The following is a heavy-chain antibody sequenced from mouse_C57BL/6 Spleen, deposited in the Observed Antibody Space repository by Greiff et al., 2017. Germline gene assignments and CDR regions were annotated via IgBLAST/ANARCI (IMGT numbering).Heavy chain of an antibody. CDR3: ARASLYYGYDGNAMDY. Sequence: DVMLVESGGGLVKPGGSLKLSCAASGFTFSSYAMSWVRQTPEKRLEWVATISDGGSYTYYPDNVKGRFTISRDNAKNHLYLQMSHLKSEDTAMYYCARASLYYGYDGNAMDYWGQGTSVTVSS. V-gene: IGHV5-4*03. CDR1: GFTFSSYA. D-gene: IGHD2-2*01. CDR2: ISDGGSYT. J-gene: IGHJ4*01.